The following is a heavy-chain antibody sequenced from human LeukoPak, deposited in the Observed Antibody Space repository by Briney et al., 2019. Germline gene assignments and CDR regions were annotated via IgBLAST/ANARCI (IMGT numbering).Heavy chain of an antibody. CDR3: ARRYPGGVYWFDP. Sequence: ASVKVSCKASGYTFASYAMNWVRQAPGQGLEWMGWINTNTGNPTYAQGFTGRFVFSLDTSVSTSYLQISSLKAEDTAVYYCARRYPGGVYWFDPWGQGTLVTVSS. V-gene: IGHV7-4-1*02. J-gene: IGHJ5*02. CDR2: INTNTGNP. D-gene: IGHD3-10*01. CDR1: GYTFASYA.